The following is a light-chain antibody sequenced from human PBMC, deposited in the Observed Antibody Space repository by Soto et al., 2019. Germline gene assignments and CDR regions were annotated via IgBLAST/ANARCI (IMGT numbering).Light chain of an antibody. V-gene: IGLV2-14*01. CDR1: SSDVGGYNY. J-gene: IGLJ2*01. CDR3: SSYTSSSTPLYVG. CDR2: DVS. Sequence: QSALTQPASVSGSPGQSITISCTGTSSDVGGYNYVSWYQQHPGKAPKLMIYDVSNRPSGVSNRFSGSKSGNTASLTISGLQAEDEADYYCSSYTSSSTPLYVGFGGGTKLTVL.